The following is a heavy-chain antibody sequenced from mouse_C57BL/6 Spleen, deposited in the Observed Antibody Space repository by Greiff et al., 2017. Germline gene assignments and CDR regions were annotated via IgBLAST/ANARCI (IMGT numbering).Heavy chain of an antibody. V-gene: IGHV1-22*01. CDR3: ARGERGAWFAY. J-gene: IGHJ3*01. CDR2: INPNNGGT. Sequence: EVQLQQSGPELVKPGASVKMSCKASGYTFTDYNMHWVKQSHGKSLEWIGYINPNNGGTSYNQKFNGKATLTVNKSSSTAYMELRSLTSEESAVYYCARGERGAWFAYWGQGTLVTVSA. CDR1: GYTFTDYN.